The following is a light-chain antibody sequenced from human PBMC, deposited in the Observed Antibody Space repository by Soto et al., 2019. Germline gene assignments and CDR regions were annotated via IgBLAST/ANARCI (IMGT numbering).Light chain of an antibody. CDR1: QSIRTS. Sequence: EVVLTHSPATLSLSPGERSSLSFSASQSIRTSLAWYQQKPGQAPRLVIFDASNRANGVPARFGGSGSGTDFTLTINSLEPEDFAVYYCQQRNVWPPITFGQGTRLEIK. CDR3: QQRNVWPPIT. J-gene: IGKJ5*01. CDR2: DAS. V-gene: IGKV3-11*01.